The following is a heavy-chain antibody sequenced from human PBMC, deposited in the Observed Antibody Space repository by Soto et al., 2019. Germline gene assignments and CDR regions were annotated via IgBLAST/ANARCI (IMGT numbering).Heavy chain of an antibody. J-gene: IGHJ3*02. D-gene: IGHD2-15*01. V-gene: IGHV4-31*03. CDR1: GGSISSGGYY. Sequence: QVQLQESGPGLVKPSQTLSLTCTVSGGSISSGGYYWSWIRQHPGKGLEWIGYIYYSGSTYYNPSPKSRVTISVDTSKNQFSLKLSSVTAADTAVYYCARPGYCSGGSCYDAFDIWGQGTMVTVSS. CDR2: IYYSGST. CDR3: ARPGYCSGGSCYDAFDI.